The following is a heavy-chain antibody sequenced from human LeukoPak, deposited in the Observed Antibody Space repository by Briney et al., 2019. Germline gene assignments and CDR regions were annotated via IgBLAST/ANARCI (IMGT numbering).Heavy chain of an antibody. D-gene: IGHD3-22*01. J-gene: IGHJ4*02. Sequence: EGSLRLSCAASGFTFSRYWMSWVRRVPRKGLEWMANINQDGSERYYVDSVKGRFTISRDNAKNSLFLQMNSLRAEDTAVYYCARDKGDYDTSGSLFVFGGQGTLVTVSS. CDR1: GFTFSRYW. V-gene: IGHV3-7*03. CDR2: INQDGSER. CDR3: ARDKGDYDTSGSLFVF.